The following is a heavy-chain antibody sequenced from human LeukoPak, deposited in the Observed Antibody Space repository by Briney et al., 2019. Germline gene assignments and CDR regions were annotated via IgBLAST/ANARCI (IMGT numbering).Heavy chain of an antibody. Sequence: SETLSLTCTVSSGSISSYYWSWIRQPPGKGLEWIGYIYSSGSTNYNPSLKSRVTISVDTSKSQLSLKLSSVTAADTAVYYCARHKTGNYGSGTIFDYWGQGTLVTVSS. V-gene: IGHV4-59*08. D-gene: IGHD3-10*01. CDR1: SGSISSYY. CDR2: IYSSGST. CDR3: ARHKTGNYGSGTIFDY. J-gene: IGHJ4*02.